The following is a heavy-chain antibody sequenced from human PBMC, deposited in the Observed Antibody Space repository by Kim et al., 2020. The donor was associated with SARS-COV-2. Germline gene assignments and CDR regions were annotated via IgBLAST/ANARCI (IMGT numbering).Heavy chain of an antibody. J-gene: IGHJ5*01. CDR1: GFTFTSYW. CDR2: INNDGSGT. V-gene: IGHV3-74*01. Sequence: GGSLRLSCAASGFTFTSYWMHWVRQAPGKGLVWVSRINNDGSGTNYADSVKGRFTISRDNAQNTLYLQMNSLRAEDTAVYYCARGLDSWGQGTLVTVSS. CDR3: ARGLDS.